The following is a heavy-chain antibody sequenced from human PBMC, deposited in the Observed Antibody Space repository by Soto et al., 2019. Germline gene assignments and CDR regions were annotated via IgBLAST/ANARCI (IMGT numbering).Heavy chain of an antibody. V-gene: IGHV4-31*03. Sequence: QVQLQESGPGLVKPSQTLSLTCTVSGGSVSRGGYYWSWIRQHPGKGLEWIGYIYYNGRTYYNPSLETRVTISVDTSKNQFSLKLTSVTAADTAVYFCARVGTGYDEGSDYWGQGTLVTVSS. CDR2: IYYNGRT. CDR3: ARVGTGYDEGSDY. CDR1: GGSVSRGGYY. J-gene: IGHJ4*02. D-gene: IGHD5-12*01.